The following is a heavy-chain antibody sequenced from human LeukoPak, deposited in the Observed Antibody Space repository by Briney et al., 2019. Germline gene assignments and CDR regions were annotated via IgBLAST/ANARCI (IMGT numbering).Heavy chain of an antibody. CDR1: GGSISSYY. V-gene: IGHV4-59*01. J-gene: IGHJ6*03. CDR3: ARDPVFSAYDSSGYYHYYYYMDV. Sequence: SETLSLTCTVSGGSISSYYWSWIRQPPGKGLEWIGYIYYSGSTNYNPSLKSRVTISVDTSKNQFSLKLSSVTAADTAVYYCARDPVFSAYDSSGYYHYYYYMDVWGKGTTVTVSS. D-gene: IGHD3-22*01. CDR2: IYYSGST.